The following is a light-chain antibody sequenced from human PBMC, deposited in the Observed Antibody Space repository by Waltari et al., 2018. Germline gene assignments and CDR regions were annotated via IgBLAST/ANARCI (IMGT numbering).Light chain of an antibody. J-gene: IGKJ4*01. V-gene: IGKV1-9*01. Sequence: ILFTQSPSSLSASVGDRVTITCRASQGISSYLAWYQQKPGKAPNLLIYAASTLQSGVPSRFSGSGSGTDFTLTISSLQPEDFATYYCQQLNSYPVTFGGGTKVETK. CDR3: QQLNSYPVT. CDR2: AAS. CDR1: QGISSY.